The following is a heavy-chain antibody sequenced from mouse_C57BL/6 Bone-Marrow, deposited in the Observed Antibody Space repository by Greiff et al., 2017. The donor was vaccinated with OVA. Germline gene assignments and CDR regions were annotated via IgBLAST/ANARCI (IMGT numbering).Heavy chain of an antibody. CDR1: GYTFTSYW. Sequence: QVQLQQPGAELVRPGSSVKLSCTASGYTFTSYWMHWVKQRPIQGLEWIGNIDPSDSDTHYNQKFKDKATLTADKSSSTAYMQLSSLTSEDSAVYYCARILGNRGDYWGQGTTLTVSS. CDR2: IDPSDSDT. J-gene: IGHJ2*01. CDR3: ARILGNRGDY. D-gene: IGHD2-1*01. V-gene: IGHV1-52*01.